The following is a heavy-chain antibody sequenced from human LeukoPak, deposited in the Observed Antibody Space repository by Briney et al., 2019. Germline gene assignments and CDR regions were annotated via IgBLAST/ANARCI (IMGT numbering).Heavy chain of an antibody. CDR2: IYHSGST. Sequence: KPSETLSLTCTVSGYSISSGYYWGWIRQPPGKGLEWIGSIYHSGSTYYNPSLKSRVTISVDTSKNQFSLKLSSVTAADTAVYYCARASLGGTIFGVVIANDAFDIWGQGTMVTVSS. D-gene: IGHD3-3*01. J-gene: IGHJ3*02. V-gene: IGHV4-38-2*02. CDR3: ARASLGGTIFGVVIANDAFDI. CDR1: GYSISSGYY.